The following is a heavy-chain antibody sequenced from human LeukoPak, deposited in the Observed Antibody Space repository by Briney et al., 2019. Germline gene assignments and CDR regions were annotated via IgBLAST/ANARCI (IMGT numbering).Heavy chain of an antibody. Sequence: ASVKVSCKASGYTFTSYDINWVRQATGQGLEWMGWMNPNRGNTGYAQKFQGRVTMTRNTSISTAYMELSSLRSEDTAVYYCARIPFTMARGVTSDYWGQGTLVTVSS. D-gene: IGHD3-10*01. J-gene: IGHJ4*02. CDR3: ARIPFTMARGVTSDY. V-gene: IGHV1-8*01. CDR2: MNPNRGNT. CDR1: GYTFTSYD.